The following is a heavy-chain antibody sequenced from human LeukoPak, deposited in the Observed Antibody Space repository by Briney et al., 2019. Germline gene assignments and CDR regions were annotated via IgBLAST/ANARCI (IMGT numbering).Heavy chain of an antibody. Sequence: PGGSLRLSCAASGFTFSSYWMTWVRQAPGKGLEWVANIKQDGSEKYYVDSVKGRFTISRDNAKNSLYLEMNSLRAEDAAVYYCAREGLRRGYDAFDIWGQGTMVTVSS. V-gene: IGHV3-7*03. CDR2: IKQDGSEK. J-gene: IGHJ3*02. CDR1: GFTFSSYW. D-gene: IGHD3-3*01. CDR3: AREGLRRGYDAFDI.